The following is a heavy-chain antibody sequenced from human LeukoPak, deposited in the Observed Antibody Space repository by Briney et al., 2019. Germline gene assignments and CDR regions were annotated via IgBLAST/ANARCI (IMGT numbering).Heavy chain of an antibody. V-gene: IGHV3-9*03. D-gene: IGHD2-2*01. J-gene: IGHJ4*02. CDR1: GFTFSSYS. CDR3: AKGYCSSTSCSTDY. Sequence: GGSLRLSCAASGFTFSSYSMNWVRQAPGKGLEWVSGISWNSGSIGYADSVKGRFTISRDNAKNSLYLQMNSLRAEDMALYYCAKGYCSSTSCSTDYWGQGTLVTVSS. CDR2: ISWNSGSI.